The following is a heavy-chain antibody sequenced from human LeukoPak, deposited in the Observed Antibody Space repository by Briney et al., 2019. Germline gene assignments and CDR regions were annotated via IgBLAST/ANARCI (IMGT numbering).Heavy chain of an antibody. D-gene: IGHD2-2*01. J-gene: IGHJ3*02. CDR1: GGSISTYS. CDR3: VRGYQLLPDAFDI. Sequence: SETLSLTCTVSGGSISTYSWIYIRQPPGKGLEWIGNISYSGSTKYNPSLKSRVTISLDTSKNQFSLKLSSLTAADTAVYYCVRGYQLLPDAFDIWGQGTMVTVSS. CDR2: ISYSGST. V-gene: IGHV4-59*01.